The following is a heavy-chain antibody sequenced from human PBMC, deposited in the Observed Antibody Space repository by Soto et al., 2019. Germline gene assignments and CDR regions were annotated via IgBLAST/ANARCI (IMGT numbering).Heavy chain of an antibody. CDR2: INPNSGDT. CDR3: LVVFDAFDI. V-gene: IGHV1-2*04. D-gene: IGHD2-15*01. J-gene: IGHJ3*02. CDR1: GYSFTGYY. Sequence: QVQLVQSGAEVKKPGASVKVSCKASGYSFTGYYVHWVRQAPGQGLQWMGLINPNSGDTNYAQKFHGWVTMTRDTSISTAYMELSRLTSDDTAVYYCLVVFDAFDIWGQGTMVTVSS.